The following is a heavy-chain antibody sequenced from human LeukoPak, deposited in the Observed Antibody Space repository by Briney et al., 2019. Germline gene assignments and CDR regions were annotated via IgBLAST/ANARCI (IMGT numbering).Heavy chain of an antibody. CDR2: SSAYNGNT. CDR3: AKISARYCSGGSCYFDY. CDR1: GYTFTSYG. D-gene: IGHD2-15*01. J-gene: IGHJ4*02. V-gene: IGHV1-18*01. Sequence: ASVKVSCKASGYTFTSYGISWVRQAPGQGLEWMGWSSAYNGNTNYAQKLQGRVTMTTDTSTSTAYMELRSLRSDDTAVYYCAKISARYCSGGSCYFDYWGQGTLVTVSS.